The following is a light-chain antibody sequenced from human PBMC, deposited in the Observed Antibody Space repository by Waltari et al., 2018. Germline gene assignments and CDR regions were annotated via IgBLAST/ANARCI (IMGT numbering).Light chain of an antibody. CDR1: QTILYKINNEHS. V-gene: IGKV4-1*01. Sequence: DIVMTQSPDSLAVSLGERATINCKSSQTILYKINNEHSLAWYQVKPGQPPRLLIYWASTRQSGVPDRFSGSGSGTDFTLTISSLQAEDVAVYYCQQYYTTPLTFGPGTKVDLK. CDR3: QQYYTTPLT. J-gene: IGKJ3*01. CDR2: WAS.